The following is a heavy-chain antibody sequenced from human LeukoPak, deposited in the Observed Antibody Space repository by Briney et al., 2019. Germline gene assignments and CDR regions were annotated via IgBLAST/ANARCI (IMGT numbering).Heavy chain of an antibody. CDR2: ISSSSSTI. CDR3: TRALLDYYDSSGYPGNFDY. CDR1: GFTFSSYR. J-gene: IGHJ4*02. V-gene: IGHV3-48*01. Sequence: GGSLRLSCAASGFTFSSYRMNWVRQAPGKGLEWVSYISSSSSTIYYADSVKGRFTISRDNAKNSLYLQMNSLKTEDTAVYYCTRALLDYYDSSGYPGNFDYWGQGTLVTVSS. D-gene: IGHD3-22*01.